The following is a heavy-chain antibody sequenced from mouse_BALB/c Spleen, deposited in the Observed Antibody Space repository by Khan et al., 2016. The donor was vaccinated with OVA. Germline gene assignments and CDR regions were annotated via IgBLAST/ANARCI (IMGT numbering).Heavy chain of an antibody. CDR2: IYPGTDNT. V-gene: IGHV1S132*01. Sequence: QVRLQQSGAELVRPGASVKLSCKTSGYIFTSYWIHWVKQRSGQGLEWIVRIYPGTDNTYYNEKLRDKATLTADKSSSTAYIQLSSLKSEDSAVYCCAREEALYYFAYWGQGTTLTVSS. J-gene: IGHJ2*01. D-gene: IGHD1-1*01. CDR1: GYIFTSYW. CDR3: AREEALYYFAY.